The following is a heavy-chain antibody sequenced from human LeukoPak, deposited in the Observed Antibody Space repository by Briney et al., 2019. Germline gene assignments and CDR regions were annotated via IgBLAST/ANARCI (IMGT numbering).Heavy chain of an antibody. CDR3: ARDTGDYGDYVGRWYFDL. D-gene: IGHD4-17*01. J-gene: IGHJ2*01. CDR2: IIPILSIA. V-gene: IGHV1-69*04. CDR1: GGTFSSYT. Sequence: SVKVSCKASGGTFSSYTISWVRQAPGQGLEWMGRIIPILSIANYAQKFQGRVTITADKSTSTAYMELSSLRSEDTAVYYCARDTGDYGDYVGRWYFDLWGRGTLVTVSS.